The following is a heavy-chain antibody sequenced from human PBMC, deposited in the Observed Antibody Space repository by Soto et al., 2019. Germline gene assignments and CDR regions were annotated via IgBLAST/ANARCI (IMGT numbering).Heavy chain of an antibody. CDR2: ISYNGNNK. D-gene: IGHD1-26*01. J-gene: IGHJ3*02. Sequence: QVQLVESGGGVVQPGRSLRLSCAASGFSISTYALHWVRQAPGKGPEWVAIISYNGNNKHYADSVKGRFTISRDNSKNTVDLQMNSLRVEDTAMYYCARRSCPYSGSHLEPWSDALDIWGQGTMVTVSS. V-gene: IGHV3-30*04. CDR3: ARRSCPYSGSHLEPWSDALDI. CDR1: GFSISTYA.